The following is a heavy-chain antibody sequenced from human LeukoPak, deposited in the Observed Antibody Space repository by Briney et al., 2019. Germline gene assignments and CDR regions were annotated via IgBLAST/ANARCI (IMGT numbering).Heavy chain of an antibody. CDR3: ARDRTGYSEYYFDY. CDR2: VYPSGST. V-gene: IGHV4-4*07. D-gene: IGHD5-24*01. CDR1: GGSISSYC. Sequence: SETLSLTCTVSGGSISSYCWSWIRQPAGKGLEWIGRVYPSGSTNYNPSLKSRVTISIDKSKNQFSLKLTSVTAADTAVYYCARDRTGYSEYYFDYWGHGTLVTVSS. J-gene: IGHJ4*01.